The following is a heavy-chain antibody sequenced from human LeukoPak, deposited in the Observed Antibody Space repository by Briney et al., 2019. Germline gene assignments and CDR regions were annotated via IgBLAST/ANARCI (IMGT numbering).Heavy chain of an antibody. D-gene: IGHD6-19*01. V-gene: IGHV3-48*03. CDR2: ISSNDDTI. CDR3: AKDGSSSGRPYYFDY. CDR1: GFTFSSYE. Sequence: GGSLRLSCAASGFTFSSYEMNWVRQAPGKGREGVSYISSNDDTIYYAGSVKGRFTISRDNAKNSLYLQMNSLRAEDTAVYYCAKDGSSSGRPYYFDYWGQGILVTVSS. J-gene: IGHJ4*02.